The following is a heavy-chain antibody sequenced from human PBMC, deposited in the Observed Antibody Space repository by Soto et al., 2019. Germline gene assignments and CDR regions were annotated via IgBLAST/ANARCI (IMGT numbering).Heavy chain of an antibody. V-gene: IGHV4-39*01. J-gene: IGHJ5*02. D-gene: IGHD3-10*01. CDR2: IYYSGST. CDR3: ARAYYYGSGARLYNWFDP. Sequence: PSETLSLTCTVSGGSISSSSYYWGWIRQPPGKGLEWIGSIYYSGSTYYNPSLKSRVTISVDTSKNQFSLKLSSVTAADTAVYYCARAYYYGSGARLYNWFDPWGQGTLVTVSS. CDR1: GGSISSSSYY.